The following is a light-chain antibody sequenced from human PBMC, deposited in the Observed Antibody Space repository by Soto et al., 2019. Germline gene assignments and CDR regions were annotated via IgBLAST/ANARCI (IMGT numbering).Light chain of an antibody. Sequence: IQLTQSPASLLASVVDQVTITCRASQGFKKFLACYRQRPGKAPQLLVYGESTLQSRVPSRFSGSGTGTDFILTISSLLPEDFATYYCQQLTYFRFTFRQRTKLDIK. CDR1: QGFKKF. J-gene: IGKJ2*01. CDR3: QQLTYFRFT. V-gene: IGKV1-9*01. CDR2: GES.